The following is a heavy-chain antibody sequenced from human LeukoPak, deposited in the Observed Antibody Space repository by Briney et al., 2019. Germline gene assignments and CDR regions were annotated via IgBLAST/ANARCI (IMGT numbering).Heavy chain of an antibody. CDR2: INTNTGNP. Sequence: ASVKASCKASGYTFTSCAMSWVRQAPGQGLEWMGWINTNTGNPTYAQGFTGRFVFSLDTSVSTAYLQISSLKAEDTAVYYCARGLYCYPSGTQGGRFQHWGQGTLVTVSS. CDR3: ARGLYCYPSGTQGGRFQH. CDR1: GYTFTSCA. V-gene: IGHV7-4-1*02. J-gene: IGHJ1*01. D-gene: IGHD3-10*01.